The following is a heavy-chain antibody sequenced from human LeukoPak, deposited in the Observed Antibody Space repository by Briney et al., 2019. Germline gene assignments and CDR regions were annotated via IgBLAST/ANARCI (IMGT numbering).Heavy chain of an antibody. J-gene: IGHJ4*02. Sequence: PGGCLRLSCAASGFTFSTYSMNWVRQAPGKGLEWVSSISSNNRYIYYADSVKGRFTISRDNSKNTLYLQMNSLRAEDTAVYYCAKDPSRIAVAGYFDYWGQGTLVTVSS. CDR3: AKDPSRIAVAGYFDY. V-gene: IGHV3-21*04. CDR1: GFTFSTYS. D-gene: IGHD6-19*01. CDR2: ISSNNRYI.